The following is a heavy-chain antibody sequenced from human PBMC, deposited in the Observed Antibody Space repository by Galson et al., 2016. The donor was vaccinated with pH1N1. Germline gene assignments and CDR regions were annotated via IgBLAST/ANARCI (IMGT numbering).Heavy chain of an antibody. CDR3: VKPDSEHSGDH. Sequence: SLRLSCAASGFTFSSHAMSWVRQAPGKGLQWVSGIGKNGGTYYIDSVRGRFTISRDNSRNTLYLQMNSLRVEDTARYYCVKPDSEHSGDHWGQGTLVTVSP. D-gene: IGHD6-19*01. V-gene: IGHV3-23*01. J-gene: IGHJ5*02. CDR1: GFTFSSHA. CDR2: IGKNGGT.